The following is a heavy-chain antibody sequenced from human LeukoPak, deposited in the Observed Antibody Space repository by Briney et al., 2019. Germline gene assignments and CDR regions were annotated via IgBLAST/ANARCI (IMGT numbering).Heavy chain of an antibody. D-gene: IGHD6-13*01. Sequence: SETLSLTCAVSGGSISSSNWWSWVRQPPGKGLEWIGEIYHSGSTNYNPSRTNYNPSLKSRVTMSVDKSKNQVSLKLSSVTAADTAVYYCARTPYEQQPFEDWGQGTLVTVSS. J-gene: IGHJ4*02. CDR1: GGSISSSNW. V-gene: IGHV4-4*02. CDR3: ARTPYEQQPFED. CDR2: IYHSGSTNYNPSRT.